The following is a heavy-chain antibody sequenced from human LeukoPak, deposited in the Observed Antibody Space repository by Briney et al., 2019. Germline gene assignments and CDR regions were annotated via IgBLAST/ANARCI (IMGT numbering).Heavy chain of an antibody. Sequence: GASVKVSCKVSGYTLTELSMHWVRQAPGKGLEWMGGFDPEDGETIYAQKFQGRVTMTEDTSTDTAYMELSSLRSEDTAVYYCATGRWGHCSSTSCPPKGDYYYYMDVWGKGTTVTVSS. D-gene: IGHD2-2*01. CDR1: GYTLTELS. CDR3: ATGRWGHCSSTSCPPKGDYYYYMDV. CDR2: FDPEDGET. J-gene: IGHJ6*03. V-gene: IGHV1-24*01.